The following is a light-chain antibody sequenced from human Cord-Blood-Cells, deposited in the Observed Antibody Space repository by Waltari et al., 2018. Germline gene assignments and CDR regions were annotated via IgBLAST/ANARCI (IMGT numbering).Light chain of an antibody. CDR3: QQYYSTPPT. Sequence: DIAMTQSPDSLAVSLGERATINCKSSQSVLYSSNNKNYLAWYQQKPGQPPKLLIYWASTRESGVPDRFSGSGSGTDFTLTISSLQAEDLAVYYCQQYYSTPPTFGQGTKLEIK. CDR2: WAS. J-gene: IGKJ2*01. V-gene: IGKV4-1*01. CDR1: QSVLYSSNNKNY.